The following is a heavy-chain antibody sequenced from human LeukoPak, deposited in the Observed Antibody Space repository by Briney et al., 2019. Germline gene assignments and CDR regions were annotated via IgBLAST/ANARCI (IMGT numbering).Heavy chain of an antibody. CDR3: ARQVVVRDAFDI. CDR2: IYYSGST. Sequence: KSPETLSLTCTVSGGSISSSSYYWGWIRQPPGKGLEWIGSIYYSGSTYYNPSLKSRVTISVDTSKNQFSLKLSSVTAADTAVYYCARQVVVRDAFDIWGQGTMVTVSS. D-gene: IGHD3-22*01. V-gene: IGHV4-39*01. J-gene: IGHJ3*02. CDR1: GGSISSSSYY.